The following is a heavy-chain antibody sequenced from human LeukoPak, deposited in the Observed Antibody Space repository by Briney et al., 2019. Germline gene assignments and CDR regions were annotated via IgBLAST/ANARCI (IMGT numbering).Heavy chain of an antibody. CDR3: ARESGIAAAGNKGFDY. Sequence: ASVKVSCKASGYTFTSYYMHWVRQAHGQGLEWKGIINPSGSSTSYAQKFQGRVTMTRDTSTSTVYMELSSVRCEDTAVYYCARESGIAAAGNKGFDYWGQGTLVTVSS. D-gene: IGHD6-13*01. CDR1: GYTFTSYY. V-gene: IGHV1-46*01. J-gene: IGHJ4*02. CDR2: INPSGSST.